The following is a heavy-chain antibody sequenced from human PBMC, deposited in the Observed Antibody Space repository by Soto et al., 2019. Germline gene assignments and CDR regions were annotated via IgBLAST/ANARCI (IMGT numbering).Heavy chain of an antibody. CDR2: INAGNGNT. CDR3: ARAVAVPADFDY. J-gene: IGHJ4*02. CDR1: GYTFTGYA. V-gene: IGHV1-3*01. D-gene: IGHD6-19*01. Sequence: ASVKVSCKASGYTFTGYAMHWLRQAPGQRLEWMGWINAGNGNTKYSQKFQGRVTITRDTSASTAYMELSSLRSEDTAVYYCARAVAVPADFDYWGQGTLVNVPQ.